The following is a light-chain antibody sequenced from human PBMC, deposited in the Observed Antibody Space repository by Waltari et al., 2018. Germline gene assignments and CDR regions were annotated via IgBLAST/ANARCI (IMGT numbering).Light chain of an antibody. CDR2: SNN. CDR3: AAWDDSLNGPV. J-gene: IGLJ2*01. V-gene: IGLV1-44*01. Sequence: QSVLTQPPSASGTPGQRVTISCSGSSSAIGSNTVNWYQQLPGTAPKLLIYSNNQRPSGVPDRFSDSKSGTSASLAISGLQSEDEADYYCAAWDDSLNGPVFGGGTKLTVL. CDR1: SSAIGSNT.